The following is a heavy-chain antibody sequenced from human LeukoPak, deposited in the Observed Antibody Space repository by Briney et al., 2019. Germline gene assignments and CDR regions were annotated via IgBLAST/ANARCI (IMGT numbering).Heavy chain of an antibody. Sequence: GGSLRLSCAASGFSFSRYGIHWVRQAPGKGLEWVAVISYDGSDKYYADSVKGRFTISRENSRNTLFLQMNSLRPEDTSMYYCAKAGGGSGTSEDAFDIWGQGTMVTVSS. CDR2: ISYDGSDK. V-gene: IGHV3-30*18. CDR3: AKAGGGSGTSEDAFDI. CDR1: GFSFSRYG. J-gene: IGHJ3*02. D-gene: IGHD3-10*01.